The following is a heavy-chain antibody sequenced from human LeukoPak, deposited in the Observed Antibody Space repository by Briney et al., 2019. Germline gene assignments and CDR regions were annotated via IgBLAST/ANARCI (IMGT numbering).Heavy chain of an antibody. D-gene: IGHD2-15*01. CDR2: INPKSGGT. Sequence: VASVKVSCKASGYTFTDYFMHWVRQAPGQGLEWMGWINPKSGGTNYVQRFQGRVTMTRDTSITTAYMELSRLRSEDTAVYYCARDRDNATCPHDYWGQGTLVTVSS. V-gene: IGHV1-2*02. J-gene: IGHJ4*02. CDR3: ARDRDNATCPHDY. CDR1: GYTFTDYF.